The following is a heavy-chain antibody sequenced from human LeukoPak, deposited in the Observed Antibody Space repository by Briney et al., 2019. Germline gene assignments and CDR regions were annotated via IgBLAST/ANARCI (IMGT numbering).Heavy chain of an antibody. CDR1: GGTFSSYA. CDR2: IIPIFGTA. V-gene: IGHV1-69*13. CDR3: ARVVSGWGSGLTYGMDV. J-gene: IGHJ6*02. Sequence: SVKVSCKASGGTFSSYAISWVRQAPGQGLEWMGGIIPIFGTANYAQKFQGRVTITADESTSTAYMELSSLRSEDTAVYYCARVVSGWGSGLTYGMDVWGQGTTVTASS. D-gene: IGHD3-10*01.